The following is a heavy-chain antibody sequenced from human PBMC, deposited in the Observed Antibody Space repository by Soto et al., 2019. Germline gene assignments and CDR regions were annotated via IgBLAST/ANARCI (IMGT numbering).Heavy chain of an antibody. CDR1: GFTFSSYA. D-gene: IGHD6-13*01. CDR3: AGGQLVDY. CDR2: ISYDGSNK. J-gene: IGHJ4*02. Sequence: QVQLVESGGGVVQPGRSLRLSCAASGFTFSSYAMHWVRQAPGKGLEWVAVISYDGSNKYYADSVKGRFTISRDNSKNTLYLQMNSLRAEDTAVYYGAGGQLVDYWGQGTLVTVSS. V-gene: IGHV3-30-3*01.